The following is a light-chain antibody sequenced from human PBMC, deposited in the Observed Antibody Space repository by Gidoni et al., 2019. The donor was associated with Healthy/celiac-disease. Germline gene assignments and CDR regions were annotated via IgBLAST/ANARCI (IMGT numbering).Light chain of an antibody. J-gene: IGKJ4*01. CDR2: DES. CDR3: QQYDNRPPILT. V-gene: IGKV1-33*01. CDR1: QDISNY. Sequence: DIQMTQSPSSLSASVGDRVTITCQASQDISNYLNWYQQKPGKAPKLLIYDESNLETGVPSRFSGSGSGTDFTFTISSLQPEDIATYYCQQYDNRPPILTFGGGTKVEIK.